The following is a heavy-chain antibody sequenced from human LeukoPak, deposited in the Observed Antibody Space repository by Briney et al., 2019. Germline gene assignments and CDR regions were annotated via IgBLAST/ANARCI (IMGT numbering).Heavy chain of an antibody. CDR2: IVVGSGNT. Sequence: SVRVSCKASGFTFTSSAVQWVRQARGQRLEWIGWIVVGSGNTNYAQKFQERVTITRDMSTSTAYMELSSLRSEDTAVYYCAAVGISHYFDYWGQGTLVTVSS. CDR3: AAVGISHYFDY. D-gene: IGHD3-3*02. CDR1: GFTFTSSA. V-gene: IGHV1-58*01. J-gene: IGHJ4*02.